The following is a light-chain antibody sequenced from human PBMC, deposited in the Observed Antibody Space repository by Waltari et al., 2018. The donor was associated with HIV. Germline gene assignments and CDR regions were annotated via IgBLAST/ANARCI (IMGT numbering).Light chain of an antibody. Sequence: DVPMTQSPSSLSASVGDRVAITCRASQGIGSDLAWYQQKPGKVPRLLIYGVSTLQSGVPARFSGSGSGTDFTLTITNLQTEDFSFYYCQRYDRAPYTFGPGTRLELK. CDR3: QRYDRAPYT. V-gene: IGKV1-27*01. CDR1: QGIGSD. J-gene: IGKJ2*01. CDR2: GVS.